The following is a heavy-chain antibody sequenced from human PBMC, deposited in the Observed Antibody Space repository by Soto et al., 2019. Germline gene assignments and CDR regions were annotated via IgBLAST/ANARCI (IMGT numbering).Heavy chain of an antibody. D-gene: IGHD3-10*01. Sequence: QVQLVQSGAEVKKPGASVKVSCKASGYTFTSYAMHWVRQAPGQRLEWMGWINAGNGNTKYSQKFQGRVTITRDTSASTAYMELSSLRSEDTAVYYCARASYDYGSGNFNWFDPWGQGTLVTVSS. V-gene: IGHV1-3*01. CDR1: GYTFTSYA. CDR3: ARASYDYGSGNFNWFDP. CDR2: INAGNGNT. J-gene: IGHJ5*02.